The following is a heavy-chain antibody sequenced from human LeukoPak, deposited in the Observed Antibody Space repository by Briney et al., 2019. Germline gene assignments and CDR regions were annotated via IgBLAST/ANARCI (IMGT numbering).Heavy chain of an antibody. Sequence: WIRLPPGRGQEWASGISGRACSKNYADSVRGRFTVSRDNSKDTLYLQMNSLRAEDAALYYCAKVASYSRAGRGGYYDYWGQGTLVSVSS. CDR2: ISGRACSK. J-gene: IGHJ4*02. CDR3: AKVASYSRAGRGGYYDY. D-gene: IGHD1-1*01. V-gene: IGHV3-23*01.